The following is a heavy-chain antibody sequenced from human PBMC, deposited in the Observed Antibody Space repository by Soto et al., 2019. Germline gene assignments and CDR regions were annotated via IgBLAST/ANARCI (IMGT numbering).Heavy chain of an antibody. CDR2: IYWDDDK. Sequence: QITLKESGPTLVKPTQTLTLTCTFSGFSLTTSGVGVGWIRQPPGKALEWLALIYWDDDKRYSPSLKSRITITKDTSKNQVVLTMTNMDPVDTATYYCAHNLMVRGVKDWFDPWGQGTLVTVSS. CDR1: GFSLTTSGVG. V-gene: IGHV2-5*02. J-gene: IGHJ5*02. CDR3: AHNLMVRGVKDWFDP. D-gene: IGHD3-10*01.